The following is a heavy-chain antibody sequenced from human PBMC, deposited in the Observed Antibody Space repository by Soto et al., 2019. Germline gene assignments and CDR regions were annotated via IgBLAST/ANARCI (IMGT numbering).Heavy chain of an antibody. Sequence: GGSLRLSCAVSTFTFSSSAFSWVRQAPGKGLEWVSAITTGGDGTYYVDSVKGRFTISRDNSKNTVYLKMNSLRADDTAVYYCAHSSSGSYRYYFDSWGQGTLVTVSS. CDR2: ITTGGDGT. CDR1: TFTFSSSA. J-gene: IGHJ4*02. V-gene: IGHV3-23*01. CDR3: AHSSSGSYRYYFDS. D-gene: IGHD1-26*01.